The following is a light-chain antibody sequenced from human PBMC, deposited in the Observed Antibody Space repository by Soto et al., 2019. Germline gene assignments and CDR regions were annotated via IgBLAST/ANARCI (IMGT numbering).Light chain of an antibody. CDR2: STN. V-gene: IGLV8-61*01. CDR1: SGSVSTSYY. Sequence: QTVVTQEPSFSVSPGRTVTLTCGLSSGSVSTSYYPNWYQQTPGQAPRTLIYSTNTRSSGVPDRFSGSILGNKAALTITGAQADDESDYYCVLHMGSGIWVFGGGTKLTVL. J-gene: IGLJ3*02. CDR3: VLHMGSGIWV.